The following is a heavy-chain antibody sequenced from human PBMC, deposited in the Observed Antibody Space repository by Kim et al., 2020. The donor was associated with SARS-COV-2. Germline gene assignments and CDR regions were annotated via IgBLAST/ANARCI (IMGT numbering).Heavy chain of an antibody. CDR3: ASDAKLGTTSYFDY. Sequence: AQKVQGRVTVTRDTSTSTVYMILSSLRSDDTAVYYCASDAKLGTTSYFDYWGQGTLVTVSS. V-gene: IGHV1-46*01. J-gene: IGHJ4*02. D-gene: IGHD1-26*01.